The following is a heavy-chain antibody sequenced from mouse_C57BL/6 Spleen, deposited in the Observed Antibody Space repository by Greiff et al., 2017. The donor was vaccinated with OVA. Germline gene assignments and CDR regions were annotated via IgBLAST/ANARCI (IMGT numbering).Heavy chain of an antibody. V-gene: IGHV1-64*01. J-gene: IGHJ4*01. CDR3: ARRGKGDYAMDY. CDR1: GYTFTSYW. Sequence: VQLQQPGAELVKPGASVKLSCKASGYTFTSYWMHWVKQRPGQGLEWIGMIHPNSGSTNYNEKFKSKATLTVDKSSSTAYMQLSSLTSEDSAVYYCARRGKGDYAMDYWGQGTSVTVSS. CDR2: IHPNSGST.